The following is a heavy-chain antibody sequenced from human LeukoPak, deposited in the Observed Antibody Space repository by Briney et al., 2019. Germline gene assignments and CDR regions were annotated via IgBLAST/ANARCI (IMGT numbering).Heavy chain of an antibody. Sequence: PSETLSLTCTVSGGSISDYYWNWIRQPPGKGLEWIGYIYTSGNTNYNPSLKSRVTMSLDTSKNQFSLKLSSVTAADTAVYYCAREAIFGLVTQYWYFDLWGRGTLVTVSS. CDR1: GGSISDYY. CDR3: AREAIFGLVTQYWYFDL. CDR2: IYTSGNT. J-gene: IGHJ2*01. D-gene: IGHD3/OR15-3a*01. V-gene: IGHV4-4*08.